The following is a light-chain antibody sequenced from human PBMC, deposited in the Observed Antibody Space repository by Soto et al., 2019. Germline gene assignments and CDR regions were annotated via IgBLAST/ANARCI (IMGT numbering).Light chain of an antibody. CDR3: QKYNNAPRT. CDR2: AAS. CDR1: QGISNY. Sequence: DIQMTQSPSSLSASVGDTVTITCRASQGISNYLAWYQQKPGQVPNLLIYAASTLQSGVPSRFSGSGSGTDFSPTISSLRLSDVATYYCQKYNNAPRTFGQGTKVES. V-gene: IGKV1-27*01. J-gene: IGKJ1*01.